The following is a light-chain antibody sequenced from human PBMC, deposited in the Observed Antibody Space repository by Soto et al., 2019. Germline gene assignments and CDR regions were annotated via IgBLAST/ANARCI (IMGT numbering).Light chain of an antibody. J-gene: IGLJ2*01. CDR1: SGHSSYA. CDR3: QTWGTGIGV. V-gene: IGLV4-69*01. Sequence: QSVLTQSPSASASLGASVILTCTLSSGHSSYAIAWHQQQPEKGPRYLMNLNSDGSHTKGDGIPDRFSGSSSGAERYLTISSLQSEDEADYYCQTWGTGIGVFGVGTKLTVL. CDR2: LNSDGSH.